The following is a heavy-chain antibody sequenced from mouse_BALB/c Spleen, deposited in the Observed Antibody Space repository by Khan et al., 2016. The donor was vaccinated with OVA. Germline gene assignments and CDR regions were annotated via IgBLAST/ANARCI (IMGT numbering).Heavy chain of an antibody. D-gene: IGHD1-1*01. CDR2: ISGGSSTI. J-gene: IGHJ1*01. V-gene: IGHV5-17*02. CDR1: GFTFSNFG. CDR3: ARSGYYGSSRYWYFEV. Sequence: EVELVESGGDLVQPGGSRKLSCAASGFTFSNFGMHWIRQAPERGLEWVAYISGGSSTIYYADTVKGRFTISRDNPKNTLFLQMTSLRSEDTAMYYCARSGYYGSSRYWYFEVWGAGTTVTVSS.